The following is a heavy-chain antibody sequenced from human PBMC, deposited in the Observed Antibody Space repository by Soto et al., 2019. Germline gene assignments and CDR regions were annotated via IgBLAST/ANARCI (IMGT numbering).Heavy chain of an antibody. J-gene: IGHJ4*02. D-gene: IGHD3-22*01. CDR1: GYTFTSYG. CDR2: ISAYNGNT. V-gene: IGHV1-18*04. CDR3: ARDLMYYYDSSGYSLPYY. Sequence: QVQLVQSGAEVKKPGASVKVSCKASGYTFTSYGISWVRQAPGQGLEWMGWISAYNGNTNYAQKLQGRVTMTTDTSTSTAYMELRSLRSDNTAVYYCARDLMYYYDSSGYSLPYYWGQGTLVTVSS.